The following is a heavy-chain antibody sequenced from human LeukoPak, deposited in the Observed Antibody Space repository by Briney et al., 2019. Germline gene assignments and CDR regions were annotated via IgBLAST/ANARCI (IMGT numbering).Heavy chain of an antibody. CDR3: ARDFKKGRYFDF. CDR2: INHSGST. D-gene: IGHD2/OR15-2a*01. V-gene: IGHV4-34*01. Sequence: SETLSLTCAVYGVSFSGYYWSWIRQPPGKGLEWIGEINHSGSTNYNPSLKSRVTISVDTSKNQFSLKLSSVTAADTAVYYCARDFKKGRYFDFWGQGTLVTVSS. CDR1: GVSFSGYY. J-gene: IGHJ4*02.